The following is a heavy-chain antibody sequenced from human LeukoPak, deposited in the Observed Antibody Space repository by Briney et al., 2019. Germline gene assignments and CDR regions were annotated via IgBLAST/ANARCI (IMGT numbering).Heavy chain of an antibody. J-gene: IGHJ4*02. D-gene: IGHD3-22*01. CDR1: GYSFTSYW. CDR3: ARGEYYYDSSGYWQFDY. Sequence: GESLKISCKGSGYSFTSYWICWVRQMPGKRQELMGIIYPGDYNTRYSPSFQGHVTISADKSISTAYLQWSSLKASETAMYYCARGEYYYDSSGYWQFDYWGQGTLVTVSS. V-gene: IGHV5-51*01. CDR2: IYPGDYNT.